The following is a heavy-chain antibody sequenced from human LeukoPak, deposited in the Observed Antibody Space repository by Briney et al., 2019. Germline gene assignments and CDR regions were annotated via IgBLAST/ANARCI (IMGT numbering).Heavy chain of an antibody. CDR3: AKTYYYDSSGTSYCFDY. D-gene: IGHD3-22*01. Sequence: GGSLRLSCAASGFAFNEAWMNWVRQAPGKGLEWVSGISGSGGSTYYADSVKGRFTISRDNSKNTLYLQMNGLRAEDTAVYYCAKTYYYDSSGTSYCFDYWGQGTLVTVSS. CDR1: GFAFNEAW. V-gene: IGHV3-23*01. J-gene: IGHJ4*02. CDR2: ISGSGGST.